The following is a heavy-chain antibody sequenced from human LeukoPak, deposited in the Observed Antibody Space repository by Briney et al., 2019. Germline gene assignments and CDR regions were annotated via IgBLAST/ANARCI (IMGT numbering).Heavy chain of an antibody. CDR3: AREPGRGYSYGWALFDY. V-gene: IGHV4-59*12. CDR2: IYYSGST. Sequence: PSETLSLTCTVSGGSISSYYWSWIRQPPGKGLEWIGYIYYSGSTNYNPSLKSRVTISVDTSKNQFSLKLSSVTAADTAVYYCAREPGRGYSYGWALFDYWGQGTLVTVSS. CDR1: GGSISSYY. J-gene: IGHJ4*02. D-gene: IGHD5-18*01.